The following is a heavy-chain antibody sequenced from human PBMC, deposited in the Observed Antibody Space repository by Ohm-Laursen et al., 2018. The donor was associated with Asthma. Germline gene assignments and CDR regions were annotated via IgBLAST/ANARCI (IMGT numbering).Heavy chain of an antibody. Sequence: GSLRLSCAASGVAFTDSWMSWVRQLPGGSLEWVAKINPLGYEKYYMDSVKGRFTISRDNSKNTLYLQMNSLRAEDTAVYYCAKDLVDFWSGPFDYWGQGTLVTVSS. CDR2: INPLGYEK. J-gene: IGHJ4*02. D-gene: IGHD3-3*01. CDR3: AKDLVDFWSGPFDY. V-gene: IGHV3-7*03. CDR1: GVAFTDSW.